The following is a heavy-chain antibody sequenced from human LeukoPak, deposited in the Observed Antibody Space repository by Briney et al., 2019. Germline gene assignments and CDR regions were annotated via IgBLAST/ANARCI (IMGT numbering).Heavy chain of an antibody. D-gene: IGHD1-26*01. CDR1: GFTFSSYG. CDR2: ILYDGSDK. CDR3: AKDQDGRYYFDY. J-gene: IGHJ4*02. V-gene: IGHV3-30*18. Sequence: PGGSLRLSCAASGFTFSSYGMHWVRQAPGKGLEWVAVILYDGSDKYYADSVEGRFTISRDNSKNTLYLQMNSLRAEDTAVYYCAKDQDGRYYFDYWGQGTLVTVSS.